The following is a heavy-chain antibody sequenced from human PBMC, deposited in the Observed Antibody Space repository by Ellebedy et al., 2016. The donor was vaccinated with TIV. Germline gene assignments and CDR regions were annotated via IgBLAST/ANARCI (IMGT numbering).Heavy chain of an antibody. Sequence: ASVKVSXXASGGTFSSYAISWVRQAPGQGLEWMGIINPSGGSTSYAQKFQGRVTMTRDTSTSTVYMELSSLRSEDTAVYYCARGGVAAAIYWGQGTLVTVSS. J-gene: IGHJ4*02. CDR3: ARGGVAAAIY. V-gene: IGHV1-46*01. D-gene: IGHD6-13*01. CDR1: GGTFSSYA. CDR2: INPSGGST.